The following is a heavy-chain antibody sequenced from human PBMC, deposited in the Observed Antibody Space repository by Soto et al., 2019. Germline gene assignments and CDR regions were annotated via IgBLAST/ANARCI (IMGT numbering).Heavy chain of an antibody. CDR1: EYNY. D-gene: IGHD3-10*01. J-gene: IGHJ6*02. V-gene: IGHV5-51*01. CDR2: IYASDSHT. Sequence: PGESLKISCRYSEYNYIAWVRQVPGKGLEWLGVIYASDSHTRYSPSFQGQITISADKSISTAYLQWSSLKASDTAMYYCARNNRDYYYYYGMDVWGQGTTVTVSS. CDR3: ARNNRDYYYYYGMDV.